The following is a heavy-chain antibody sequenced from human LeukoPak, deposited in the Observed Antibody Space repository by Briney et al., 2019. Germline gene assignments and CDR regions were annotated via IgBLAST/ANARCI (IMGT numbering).Heavy chain of an antibody. V-gene: IGHV4-61*02. CDR3: ARLHYSLRTYYYYYYMDV. Sequence: SETLSLTCTVSGGSISSGSYYWSWIRQPAGKGLEWIGRIYTSGSTNYNPSLKSRVTISVDTSKNQFSLKLSSVTAADTAVYYCARLHYSLRTYYYYYYMDVWGKGTTVTVSS. D-gene: IGHD4-11*01. CDR2: IYTSGST. J-gene: IGHJ6*03. CDR1: GGSISSGSYY.